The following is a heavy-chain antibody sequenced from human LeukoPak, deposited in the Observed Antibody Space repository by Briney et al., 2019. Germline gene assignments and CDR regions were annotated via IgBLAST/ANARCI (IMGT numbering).Heavy chain of an antibody. CDR2: ISDSSSYT. CDR3: ARGSLLAVAGHYYFDY. CDR1: GFTFSDYY. V-gene: IGHV3-11*06. D-gene: IGHD6-13*01. Sequence: PGGSLRLSCAASGFTFSDYYMSWLRQAPGKGLEWVSYISDSSSYTNYADSVKGRFTTSRDNAKNSLYLQMNSLRAEDTAVYFCARGSLLAVAGHYYFDYWGQGTLVTVSS. J-gene: IGHJ4*02.